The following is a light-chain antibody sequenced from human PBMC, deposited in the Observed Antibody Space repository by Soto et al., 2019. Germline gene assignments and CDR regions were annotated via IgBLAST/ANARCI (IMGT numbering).Light chain of an antibody. J-gene: IGKJ3*01. CDR2: DAS. V-gene: IGKV3-11*01. CDR3: QQRSNWPLT. CDR1: QSVSSY. Sequence: EIVLTQSPATLSLSPGERATLSCRASQSVSSYLAWYQQKPGQAPRLLIYDASNRATGIPARFSGSGSGTDFTLTISSLDPEDFAVYYCQQRSNWPLTFGPGNKVDIK.